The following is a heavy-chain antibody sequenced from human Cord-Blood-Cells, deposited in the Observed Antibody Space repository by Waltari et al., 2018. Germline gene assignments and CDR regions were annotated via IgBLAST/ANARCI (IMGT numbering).Heavy chain of an antibody. D-gene: IGHD7-27*01. V-gene: IGHV3-30-3*01. CDR1: GFTFSSYA. CDR3: ARGNWDDAFDI. J-gene: IGHJ3*02. Sequence: QVQLVESGGGVVQPGRSLRLSCAAPGFTFSSYAMHWVRQGPGHGLEVVAVISYVGSNKYYGDSVKGRFTISRDNSKNTLYLQMNSLRAEDTAVYYCARGNWDDAFDIWGQGTMVTVSS. CDR2: ISYVGSNK.